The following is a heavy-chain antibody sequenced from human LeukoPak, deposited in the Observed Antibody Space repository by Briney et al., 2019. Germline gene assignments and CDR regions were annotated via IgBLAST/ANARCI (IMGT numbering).Heavy chain of an antibody. CDR3: ANGPRGDYFDY. Sequence: SVKVSCKASGGTFSSYAISWVRQAPGQGLEWMGRIIPIFGTANYAQKFQGRVTITTDESTSTAYMELSSLRSEDTAVYYCANGPRGDYFDYWGQGTLVTVSS. V-gene: IGHV1-69*05. J-gene: IGHJ4*02. D-gene: IGHD7-27*01. CDR2: IIPIFGTA. CDR1: GGTFSSYA.